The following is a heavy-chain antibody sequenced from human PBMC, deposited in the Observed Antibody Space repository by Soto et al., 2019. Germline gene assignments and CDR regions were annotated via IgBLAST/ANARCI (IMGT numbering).Heavy chain of an antibody. D-gene: IGHD6-19*01. CDR2: LYISGST. V-gene: IGHV4-4*07. Sequence: PSETLSLTCSVSGASIRDYHWSWVRQPAGKGLEWIGRLYISGSTKYNPSLKSRVTMSADTSVNQFSLTLRSVTAADTAIYYCARMYNSGFYRPEGDYYFYGMDVWGQGTTVTVS. CDR3: ARMYNSGFYRPEGDYYFYGMDV. CDR1: GASIRDYH. J-gene: IGHJ6*02.